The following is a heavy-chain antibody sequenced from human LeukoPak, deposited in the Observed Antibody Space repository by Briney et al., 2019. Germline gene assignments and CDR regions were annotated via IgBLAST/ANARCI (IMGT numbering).Heavy chain of an antibody. D-gene: IGHD1-1*01. V-gene: IGHV1-2*04. Sequence: ASVKVSCKASGYTFTGYYMHWVRQAPGQGLEWMGWINPNSGGTNYAQKFQGWVTMTRDTSISTAYMELSRLRSDDTAVYYCARAGTMHLYYFDYWGQGTLVTVSS. CDR1: GYTFTGYY. CDR3: ARAGTMHLYYFDY. CDR2: INPNSGGT. J-gene: IGHJ4*02.